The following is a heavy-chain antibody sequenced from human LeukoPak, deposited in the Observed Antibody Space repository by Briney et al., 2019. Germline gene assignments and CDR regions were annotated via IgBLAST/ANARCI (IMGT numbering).Heavy chain of an antibody. D-gene: IGHD2-2*01. V-gene: IGHV3-23*01. Sequence: GGSLRLSCAASRCTFSSYALSWVRQAQGKGLEWVSAISGSGGSTYYADSVKGRFTISRDNSKNTLYLQMNSPRAKDTAVYYCAKTVVPAAMLYFDYWGQGTLVTVSS. CDR2: ISGSGGST. J-gene: IGHJ4*02. CDR3: AKTVVPAAMLYFDY. CDR1: RCTFSSYA.